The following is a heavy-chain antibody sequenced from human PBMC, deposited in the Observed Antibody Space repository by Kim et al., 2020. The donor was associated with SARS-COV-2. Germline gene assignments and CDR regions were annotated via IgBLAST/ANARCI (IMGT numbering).Heavy chain of an antibody. CDR3: ARACSSTSCYWRGGMDV. D-gene: IGHD2-2*01. V-gene: IGHV4-31*03. CDR2: IYYSGST. CDR1: GGSISSGGYY. J-gene: IGHJ6*02. Sequence: SETLSLTCTVSGGSISSGGYYWSWIRQHPGKGLEWIGYIYYSGSTYYNPSLKSRVTISVDTSKNQFSLKLSSVTAADTAVYYCARACSSTSCYWRGGMDVWGQGTTVTVSS.